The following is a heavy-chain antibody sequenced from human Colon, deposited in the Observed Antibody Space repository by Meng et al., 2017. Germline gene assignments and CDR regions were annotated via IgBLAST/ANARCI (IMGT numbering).Heavy chain of an antibody. Sequence: ASVKISCKASGYTFTSHYMHWLLQAPGQGLEWMGFISPDGGTTGSAQSFQGRVTVTRDTSTSTLYMEVSSLRYEDTAVYYCARQAPVGAKNFDYWGQGTLVTVSS. CDR2: ISPDGGTT. V-gene: IGHV1-46*01. J-gene: IGHJ4*02. CDR1: GYTFTSHY. CDR3: ARQAPVGAKNFDY. D-gene: IGHD1-26*01.